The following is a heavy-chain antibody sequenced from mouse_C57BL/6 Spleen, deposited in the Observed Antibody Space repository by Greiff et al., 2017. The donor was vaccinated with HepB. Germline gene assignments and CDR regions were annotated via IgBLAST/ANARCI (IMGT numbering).Heavy chain of an antibody. CDR3: ARDSPASDAY. J-gene: IGHJ3*01. D-gene: IGHD6-1*01. CDR2: ISYDGSN. CDR1: GYSIPSGYY. Sequence: EVPLQESGPGLVKPSPSLSLTCSVTGYSIPSGYYWNWIRQFPGNKLEWMGYISYDGSNNYNPSLKNRISITRDTSKNQFFLKLNSVTTEDTATYYCARDSPASDAYWGQGTLVTVSA. V-gene: IGHV3-6*01.